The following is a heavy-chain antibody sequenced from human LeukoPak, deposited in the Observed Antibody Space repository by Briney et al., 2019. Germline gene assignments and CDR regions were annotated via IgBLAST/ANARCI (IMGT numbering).Heavy chain of an antibody. CDR2: INHSGST. V-gene: IGHV4-34*01. D-gene: IGHD2-15*01. CDR3: ARVRGYCSGGSCYYWFAP. CDR1: GWSFSGYY. Sequence: SETLSLTCAVYGWSFSGYYLSWIRQPPGKGLEWIGEINHSGSTNHNPSLKSRVTISVDTSKNQFSLKLSSVTAADTAVYYCARVRGYCSGGSCYYWFAPWGQGTLVTVSS. J-gene: IGHJ5*02.